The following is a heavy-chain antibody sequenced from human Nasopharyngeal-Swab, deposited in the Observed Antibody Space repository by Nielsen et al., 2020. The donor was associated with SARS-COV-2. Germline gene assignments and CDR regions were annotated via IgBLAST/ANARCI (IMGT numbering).Heavy chain of an antibody. CDR3: ARDISGYSYGGRYYYYYMDV. V-gene: IGHV1-69*13. D-gene: IGHD5-18*01. Sequence: SVKVSCKASGGTFSSYAISWVRQAPGQGLKWMGGIIPIFGTANYAQKFQGRVTITADESTSTAYMELSSLRSEDTAVYYCARDISGYSYGGRYYYYYMDVWGKGTTVTVSS. J-gene: IGHJ6*03. CDR2: IIPIFGTA. CDR1: GGTFSSYA.